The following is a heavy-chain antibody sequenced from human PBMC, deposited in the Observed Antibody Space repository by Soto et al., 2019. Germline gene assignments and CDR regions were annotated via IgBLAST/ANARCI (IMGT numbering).Heavy chain of an antibody. Sequence: PGGSLRLSCAASGFTFSSYAMSWVRQAPGKGLEWVSAISGSGGSTYYADSVKGRFTISRDNSKNTLYLQMNSLRAEDTAVYYCAKDPSVVPAAWCDYWGQGTLVTVSS. CDR3: AKDPSVVPAAWCDY. V-gene: IGHV3-23*01. J-gene: IGHJ4*02. CDR1: GFTFSSYA. CDR2: ISGSGGST. D-gene: IGHD2-2*01.